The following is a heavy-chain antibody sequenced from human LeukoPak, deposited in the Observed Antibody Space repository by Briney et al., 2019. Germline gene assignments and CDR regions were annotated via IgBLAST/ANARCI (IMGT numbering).Heavy chain of an antibody. Sequence: GASVKVSCKASGYTFTGYYMHWVRQAPGQGLEWMGWINPNSGGTNYAQKFQGWVTMTRDTSISTAYMELSRLRPDDTAVYYCARGVPLRDFWSGRPFDYWGQGTLVTVSS. CDR1: GYTFTGYY. CDR2: INPNSGGT. CDR3: ARGVPLRDFWSGRPFDY. J-gene: IGHJ4*02. V-gene: IGHV1-2*04. D-gene: IGHD3-3*01.